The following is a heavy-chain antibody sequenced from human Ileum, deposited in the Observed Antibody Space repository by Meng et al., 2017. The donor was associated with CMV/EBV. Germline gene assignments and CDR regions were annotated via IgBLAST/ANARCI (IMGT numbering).Heavy chain of an antibody. CDR3: AREESVGIAVTGTFDY. CDR1: GDSISSNF. CDR2: IYSSGST. V-gene: IGHV4-4*07. Sequence: HAQLQESGSGPVKPSETLSLTCTVYGDSISSNFWSWSRQPAGKGLEWIGRIYSSGSTFYNPSLNSRVTMSVDTSKNQFSLSLASVTAADTAIYFCAREESVGIAVTGTFDYWGQGILVTVSS. D-gene: IGHD6-19*01. J-gene: IGHJ4*02.